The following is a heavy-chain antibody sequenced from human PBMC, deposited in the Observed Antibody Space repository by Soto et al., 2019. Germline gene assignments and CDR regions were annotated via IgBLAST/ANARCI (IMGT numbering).Heavy chain of an antibody. J-gene: IGHJ6*03. CDR1: GGSFSGYY. CDR3: ARRQGYYYYYMDV. V-gene: IGHV4-34*01. Sequence: SETLSLTCAVYGGSFSGYYWSWIRQPPGKGLEWIGEINHSGSTNYNPSLKSRVTISVDTSKNQFSLKLSSVTAADTAVYYCARRQGYYYYYMDVWGKGTTVTVS. CDR2: INHSGST.